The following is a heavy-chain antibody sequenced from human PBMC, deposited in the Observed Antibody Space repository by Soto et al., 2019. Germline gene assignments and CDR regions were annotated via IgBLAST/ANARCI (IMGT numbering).Heavy chain of an antibody. V-gene: IGHV4-59*01. D-gene: IGHD3-22*01. J-gene: IGHJ4*02. CDR1: AGSISSYY. Sequence: LSLTCTVSAGSISSYYLSWIRQPPGKGLEWIGYIYYSGSTNYNPSLKSRVTISVDTSKNQFSLKLSSVTAADTAVYYCARVSSIGGSGYYYVDYWGQGTLVTVSS. CDR3: ARVSSIGGSGYYYVDY. CDR2: IYYSGST.